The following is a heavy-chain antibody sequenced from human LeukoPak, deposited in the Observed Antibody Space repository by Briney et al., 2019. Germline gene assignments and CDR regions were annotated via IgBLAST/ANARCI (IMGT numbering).Heavy chain of an antibody. CDR3: AKISNGWYMRN. D-gene: IGHD6-19*01. CDR1: GFTFSSYW. CDR2: IKQDGSEK. Sequence: PGGSLRLSCAASGFTFSSYWMSWVRQAPGKGLEWVANIKQDGSEKYYGDSVKGGFTIYRDNAKNSLYLKMDSLRAEDTAVYYCAKISNGWYMRNWGQGTLVTVSS. J-gene: IGHJ4*02. V-gene: IGHV3-7*02.